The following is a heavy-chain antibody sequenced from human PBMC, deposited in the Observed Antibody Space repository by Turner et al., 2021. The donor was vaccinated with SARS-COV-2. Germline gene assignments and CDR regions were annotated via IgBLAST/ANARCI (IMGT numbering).Heavy chain of an antibody. V-gene: IGHV3-23*01. J-gene: IGHJ4*02. CDR2: ISGSGDAT. D-gene: IGHD1-26*01. CDR1: GFTFSSYA. Sequence: EVQLLKSGGGLVQPGGSLRPSCAASGFTFSSYAMSWVRQAPGKGLEWVSAISGSGDATYVKGRFTISRDNSKNTLYLQMNSLRAEDTAVYYCAKDGHSPRKYYFDYWGQGTLVTVSS. CDR3: AKDGHSPRKYYFDY.